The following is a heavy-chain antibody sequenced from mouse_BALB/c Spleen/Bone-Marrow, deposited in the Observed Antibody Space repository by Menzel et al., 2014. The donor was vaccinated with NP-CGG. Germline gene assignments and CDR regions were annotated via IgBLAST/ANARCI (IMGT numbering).Heavy chain of an antibody. V-gene: IGHV1-18*01. Sequence: VQLKESGPDLVKPGASVKISCKASGYSFTDYYMHWVKQSHGKSLEWIGRVNPNNGDTNYNQKFKGKAILTVDKSSNTAYMELRSLTSEDSAVYFCARDYDYGCAYWGQGTLVTVSA. D-gene: IGHD2-4*01. CDR1: GYSFTDYY. CDR3: ARDYDYGCAY. J-gene: IGHJ3*01. CDR2: VNPNNGDT.